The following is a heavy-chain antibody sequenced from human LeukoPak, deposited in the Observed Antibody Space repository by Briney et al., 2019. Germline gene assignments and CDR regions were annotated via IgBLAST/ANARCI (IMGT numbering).Heavy chain of an antibody. CDR3: ARIRSYGRPPDY. V-gene: IGHV1-18*01. CDR1: GYNFGSYY. Sequence: ASVKVSCKASGYNFGSYYLSWVRQAPGQGLEWMGWISAYNGNTNYAQKLQGRVTMTTDTSTSTAYMELRSLRSDDTAVYYCARIRSYGRPPDYWGQGTLVTVSS. D-gene: IGHD5-18*01. CDR2: ISAYNGNT. J-gene: IGHJ4*02.